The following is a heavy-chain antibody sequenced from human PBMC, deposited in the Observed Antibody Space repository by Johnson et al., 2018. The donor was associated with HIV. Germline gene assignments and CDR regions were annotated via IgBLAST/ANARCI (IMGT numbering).Heavy chain of an antibody. CDR3: ARGGAYCGGDCNAFDI. CDR2: ISSSGTIK. CDR1: EFTFTNAW. Sequence: QVQLVESGGDLVKPGGSLRLSCAASEFTFTNAWMHWVRQAPGKGLEWVSHISSSGTIKYYADSVQGRFTIPRYNDKNSLYLQMNSLRAEDPAVYYCARGGAYCGGDCNAFDIWGQWTMVTVSS. D-gene: IGHD2-21*02. V-gene: IGHV3-11*04. J-gene: IGHJ3*02.